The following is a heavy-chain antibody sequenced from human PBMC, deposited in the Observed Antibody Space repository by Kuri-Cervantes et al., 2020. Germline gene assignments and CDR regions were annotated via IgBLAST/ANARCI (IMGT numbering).Heavy chain of an antibody. CDR3: AKGRPTAPKSIVVVPAAPPTYYMDV. V-gene: IGHV3-23*01. CDR2: ISASGGST. CDR1: GFTFSSHA. D-gene: IGHD2-2*01. J-gene: IGHJ6*03. Sequence: GESLKISCAASGFTFSSHAMSWVRQAPAKGLEWFSAISASGGSTYYADSVKGRFTISRDNSKNTLYLQVNSLRAEDTAVYYCAKGRPTAPKSIVVVPAAPPTYYMDVWGKGTTVTVSS.